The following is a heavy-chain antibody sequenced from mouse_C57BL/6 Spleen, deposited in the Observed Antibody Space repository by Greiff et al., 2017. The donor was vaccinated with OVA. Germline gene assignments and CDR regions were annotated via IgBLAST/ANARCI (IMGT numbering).Heavy chain of an antibody. D-gene: IGHD3-1*01. CDR3: ARDGAGAYFDY. Sequence: VQLQQSGAELARPGASVKMSCKASGYTFTSYTMHWVKQRPGQGLEWIGYINPSSGYTKYNQKFKDKATLTADKSSSTAYMQLSSLTSEDSAVYYCARDGAGAYFDYWGQGTTLTVSS. CDR1: GYTFTSYT. CDR2: INPSSGYT. V-gene: IGHV1-4*01. J-gene: IGHJ2*01.